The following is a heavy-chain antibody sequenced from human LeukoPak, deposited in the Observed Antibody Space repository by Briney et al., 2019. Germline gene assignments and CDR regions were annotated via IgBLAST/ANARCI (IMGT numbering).Heavy chain of an antibody. V-gene: IGHV4-30-4*08. D-gene: IGHD1-26*01. CDR2: IYYSGSP. Sequence: PSQTLSLTCTVSGGSISSGDYYWSWIRQPPGKGLEWIGYIYYSGSPYYNPSLKSRVTISVDTSKNQFSLKLSSVTAADTAVYYCARDHLGIVGAGGEDYFDYWGQGTLVTVSS. CDR1: GGSISSGDYY. CDR3: ARDHLGIVGAGGEDYFDY. J-gene: IGHJ4*02.